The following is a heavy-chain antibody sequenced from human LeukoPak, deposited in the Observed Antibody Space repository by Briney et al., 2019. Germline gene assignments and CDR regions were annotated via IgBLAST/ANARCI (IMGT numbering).Heavy chain of an antibody. CDR1: GFTFSGSA. CDR2: IRSKTNSYAT. J-gene: IGHJ3*02. CDR3: TRWAENDAFDI. Sequence: GGSLRLSCAASGFTFSGSAMHWVRQASGKGLEWVGQIRSKTNSYATTYAASVKGRFTISRDESKNTAYLQMNSLKNEDTAVYYCTRWAENDAFDIWGQGTMVTVSS. V-gene: IGHV3-73*01.